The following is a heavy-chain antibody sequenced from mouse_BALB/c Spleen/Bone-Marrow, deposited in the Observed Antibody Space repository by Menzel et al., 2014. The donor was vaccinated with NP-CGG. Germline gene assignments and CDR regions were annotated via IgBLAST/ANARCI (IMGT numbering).Heavy chain of an antibody. CDR2: INPSNGNT. CDR3: TRWANWDVWYFDV. Sequence: QVQLQRSGAELVKPGASVKLSCKASGYTFTNYYMYWLKQRPGQGLEWIGEINPSNGNTHFNENFRNKATLTVDKSSSTAYMQLSSLTSEDSAVYYCTRWANWDVWYFDVWGAGTTVTVSS. V-gene: IGHV1S81*02. D-gene: IGHD4-1*01. CDR1: GYTFTNYY. J-gene: IGHJ1*01.